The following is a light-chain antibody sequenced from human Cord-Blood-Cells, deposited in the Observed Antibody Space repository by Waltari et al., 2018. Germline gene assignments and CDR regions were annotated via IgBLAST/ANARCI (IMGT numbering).Light chain of an antibody. Sequence: QSALTQPASVSGSPGQSITTLCTGTSSDVGSYNLVAWYQQHPGKAPKLLIYEGSKRPFGDSTPFARAKSGNTAYLTLPGLKAEGDADYYCCSYAGSSTVVFGGGPKLSV. J-gene: IGLJ2*01. CDR1: SSDVGSYNL. V-gene: IGLV2-23*01. CDR2: EGS. CDR3: CSYAGSSTVV.